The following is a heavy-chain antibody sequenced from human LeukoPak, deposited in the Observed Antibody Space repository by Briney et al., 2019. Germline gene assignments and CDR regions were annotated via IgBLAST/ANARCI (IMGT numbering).Heavy chain of an antibody. D-gene: IGHD3-10*01. CDR3: ARGLGSGSYYGS. CDR2: INPSGGSA. V-gene: IGHV1-46*01. Sequence: ASVKVSCKASGYTFTSYRMHWVRQAPGQGLEWMGIINPSGGSATYAQNLQGRLTMTRDTSTSTVYMELSSLRSEDTAVYYCARGLGSGSYYGSWGQGTLVTVSS. CDR1: GYTFTSYR. J-gene: IGHJ5*02.